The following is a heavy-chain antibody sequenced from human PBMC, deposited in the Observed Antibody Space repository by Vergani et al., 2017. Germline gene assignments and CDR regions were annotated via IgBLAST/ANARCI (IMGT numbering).Heavy chain of an antibody. J-gene: IGHJ4*02. V-gene: IGHV1-24*01. CDR3: AIVIDYYDSSGYYLDY. CDR1: GYSLTEFT. D-gene: IGHD3-22*01. Sequence: QVQLVQSGSEVRKPGASVKVSCQVSGYSLTEFTIHWVRQAPGKGLEWMGGFDPEHGEVTFAHHIQGRVTMTEDRSTDTAYMELSSLRPEDTALYYCAIVIDYYDSSGYYLDYWGQGTLVTVSS. CDR2: FDPEHGEV.